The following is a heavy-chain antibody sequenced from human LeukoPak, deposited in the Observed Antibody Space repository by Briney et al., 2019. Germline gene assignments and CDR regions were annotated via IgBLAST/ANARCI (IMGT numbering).Heavy chain of an antibody. CDR3: ARGVGASSWYYYNWFDP. Sequence: SETLSLTCAVYGGSFSGYYWSWIRQPPGKGLEWIGEINHSGSTNYNPSLKSRVTISVDTSKNQFSLKLSSVTAADTAVYYCARGVGASSWYYYNWFDPWGQGTLVTVSS. D-gene: IGHD6-13*01. CDR2: INHSGST. CDR1: GGSFSGYY. J-gene: IGHJ5*02. V-gene: IGHV4-34*01.